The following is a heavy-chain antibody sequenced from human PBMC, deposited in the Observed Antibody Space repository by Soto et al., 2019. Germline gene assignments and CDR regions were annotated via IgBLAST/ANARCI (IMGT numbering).Heavy chain of an antibody. V-gene: IGHV1-69*01. CDR3: ARETVSIVGKWEPLVRSAFDI. CDR1: GGTFSSYA. J-gene: IGHJ3*02. Sequence: QVQLVQSGAEVKKPGSSVKVSCKASGGTFSSYAISWVRQAPGQGLEWMVGIIPIFGTANYAQKFQGRVTISADESTSTAYMELSSLRSEDTAVYYCARETVSIVGKWEPLVRSAFDIWGQGRMVTVSS. D-gene: IGHD1-26*01. CDR2: IIPIFGTA.